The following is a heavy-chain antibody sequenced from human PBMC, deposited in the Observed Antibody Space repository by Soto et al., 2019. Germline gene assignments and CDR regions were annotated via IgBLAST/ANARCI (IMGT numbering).Heavy chain of an antibody. CDR3: AREDTAMVTGY. V-gene: IGHV1-46*01. Sequence: ASVNVSCKASGYTFTSYYMHWVRQAPGQGLEWMGIINPSGGSTSYAQKFQGRVTMTRDTSTSTVYMELSSLRSEDTAVYYCAREDTAMVTGYWGQGTLVTVSS. D-gene: IGHD5-18*01. CDR2: INPSGGST. J-gene: IGHJ4*02. CDR1: GYTFTSYY.